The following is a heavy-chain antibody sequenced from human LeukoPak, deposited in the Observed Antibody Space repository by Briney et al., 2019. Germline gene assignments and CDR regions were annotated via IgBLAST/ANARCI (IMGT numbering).Heavy chain of an antibody. CDR3: TRHAERTTVTTNAFDI. CDR1: GFTFSGSA. CDR2: IRSKANSYAT. V-gene: IGHV3-73*01. D-gene: IGHD4-17*01. J-gene: IGHJ3*02. Sequence: GGSLRLSCAASGFTFSGSAMHWVRQASGKGLEWVGRIRSKANSYATAYAASVKGRFTISRDDSKNTAYLQVNSLKTEDTAVYYCTRHAERTTVTTNAFDIWGQGTMVTVSS.